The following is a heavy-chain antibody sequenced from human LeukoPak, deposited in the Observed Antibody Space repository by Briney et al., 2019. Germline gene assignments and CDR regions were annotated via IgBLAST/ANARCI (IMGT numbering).Heavy chain of an antibody. Sequence: SETLSLTCTVSGGSLSSSSYYWGWIRQPPGKGLEWIGSIYYSGSTYYNPSLKSRVTISVDTSKNQFSLRLSSVTAADTAVYYCARGIAAAGIGGYYFDYWGQGTLVTVSS. J-gene: IGHJ4*02. V-gene: IGHV4-39*01. CDR2: IYYSGST. D-gene: IGHD6-13*01. CDR1: GGSLSSSSYY. CDR3: ARGIAAAGIGGYYFDY.